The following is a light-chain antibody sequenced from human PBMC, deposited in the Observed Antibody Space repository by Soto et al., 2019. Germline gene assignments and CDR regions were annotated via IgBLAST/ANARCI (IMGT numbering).Light chain of an antibody. CDR3: VQRTTWPWT. CDR1: QSVSSH. V-gene: IGKV3-11*01. J-gene: IGKJ1*01. Sequence: EIVLTQSPGTLSLSPGERATLSCRASQSVSSHLAWYQQKPGQAPRLLMYDASNRATGIPARFSGSGSGTDFTLTISSLEPEDFAVYHCVQRTTWPWTCGQGSKVEIK. CDR2: DAS.